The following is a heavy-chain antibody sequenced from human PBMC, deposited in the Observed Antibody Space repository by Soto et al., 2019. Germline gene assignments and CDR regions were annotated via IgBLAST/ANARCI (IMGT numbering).Heavy chain of an antibody. Sequence: GGSLRLSCAASGFTFSSYAMHWVRQAPGKGLEWVAVISYDGSNKYYADSVKGRFTISRDNSKNTLYLQMNSLRAEDTALYYCASQRPYSSSWYDAFGYWGQGTLVTVSS. V-gene: IGHV3-30-3*01. J-gene: IGHJ4*02. CDR3: ASQRPYSSSWYDAFGY. CDR1: GFTFSSYA. D-gene: IGHD6-13*01. CDR2: ISYDGSNK.